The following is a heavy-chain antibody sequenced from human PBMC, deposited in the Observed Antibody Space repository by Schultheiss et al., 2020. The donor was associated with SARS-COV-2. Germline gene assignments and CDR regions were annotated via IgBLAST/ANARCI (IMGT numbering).Heavy chain of an antibody. V-gene: IGHV4-39*07. J-gene: IGHJ4*02. D-gene: IGHD6-19*01. CDR3: ARVAGIHFDY. CDR1: GGSISSSSYY. CDR2: IYYSGST. Sequence: SETLSLTCTVSGGSISSSSYYWGWIRQPPGKGLEWIGSIYYSGSTYYNPSLKSRVTISVDTSKNQFSLKLSSVTAADTAVYYCARVAGIHFDYWGQGTLVTVSS.